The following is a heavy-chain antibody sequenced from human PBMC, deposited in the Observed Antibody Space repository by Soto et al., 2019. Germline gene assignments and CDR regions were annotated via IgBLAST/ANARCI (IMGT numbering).Heavy chain of an antibody. CDR1: GGSISSSSYY. V-gene: IGHV4-39*01. CDR3: ARHSPGYWYFDL. Sequence: QLQLQESGPGLVKPSETLSLTCTVSGGSISSSSYYWGWIRQPPGKGLEWIGSIYYSGSTYYNPSLKSRVTISVDTSKNQFSLKLSSVTAADTAVYYCARHSPGYWYFDLWGRGTLVTVSS. J-gene: IGHJ2*01. CDR2: IYYSGST.